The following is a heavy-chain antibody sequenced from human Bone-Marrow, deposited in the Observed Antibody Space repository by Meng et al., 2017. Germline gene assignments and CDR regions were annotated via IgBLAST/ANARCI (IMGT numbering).Heavy chain of an antibody. V-gene: IGHV3-30*07. D-gene: IGHD5-18*01. Sequence: GESLKISCAASGFTFSSSAMHWVRQAPGKGLEWVAVISFDGSKYADSVRGRFTISRDNAKNSLYLQMNSLRAEDTAVYYCARAQSGYSYGYWGYWGQGTLVTVSS. CDR2: ISFDGS. CDR3: ARAQSGYSYGYWGY. J-gene: IGHJ4*02. CDR1: GFTFSSSA.